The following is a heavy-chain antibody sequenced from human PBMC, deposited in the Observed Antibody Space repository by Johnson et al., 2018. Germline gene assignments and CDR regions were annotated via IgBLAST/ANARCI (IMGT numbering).Heavy chain of an antibody. D-gene: IGHD4-23*01. CDR3: AKDRSGGVDVPSEYFQH. CDR1: GFNFNNYW. J-gene: IGHJ1*01. Sequence: VQLVQSGGGLVQPGGSLRLACAVSGFNFNNYWLTWVRQAPGKGLEWVANINQDGRETYYVGSVKGRFPISRDIARNSLYLQMHSLRVEETAVYYWAKDRSGGVDVPSEYFQHWGQGTLVTVSS. CDR2: INQDGRET. V-gene: IGHV3-7*01.